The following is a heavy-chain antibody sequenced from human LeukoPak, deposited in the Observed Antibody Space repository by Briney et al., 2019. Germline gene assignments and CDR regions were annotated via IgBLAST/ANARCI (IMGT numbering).Heavy chain of an antibody. V-gene: IGHV1-8*03. D-gene: IGHD3-10*01. CDR1: GYTFTSYD. CDR3: ARGRSYYGSGSYWSSQRSYDY. CDR2: MNPNSGNT. J-gene: IGHJ4*02. Sequence: GASVKVSCKASGYTFTSYDINWVRQATGQGLEWMGWMNPNSGNTGYAQKFQGRVTITRNTSISTAYMELSSLRSEDTGVYYCARGRSYYGSGSYWSSQRSYDYWGQGTLVTVSS.